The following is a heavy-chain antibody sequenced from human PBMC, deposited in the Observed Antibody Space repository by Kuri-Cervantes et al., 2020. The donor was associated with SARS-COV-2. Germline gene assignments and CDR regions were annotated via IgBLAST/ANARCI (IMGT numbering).Heavy chain of an antibody. CDR2: ISSTSSYI. V-gene: IGHV3-21*01. J-gene: IGHJ6*03. CDR3: ARDCSSPYKYYYYYYMDV. D-gene: IGHD6-13*01. CDR1: GFTFSSYS. Sequence: GESLKISCAASGFTFSSYSMNWVRQAPGKRLEWVSSISSTSSYIYYADSVKGRFTISRDNAKNSLYLQMNSLRAEDTAVYYCARDCSSPYKYYYYYYMDVWGKGTTVTVSS.